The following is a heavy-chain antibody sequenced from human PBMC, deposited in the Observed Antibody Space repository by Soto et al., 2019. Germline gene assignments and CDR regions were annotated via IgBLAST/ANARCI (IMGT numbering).Heavy chain of an antibody. CDR3: ARRIYYDILTGYPHDYFDS. CDR1: GYTLTGYY. J-gene: IGHJ4*02. V-gene: IGHV1-2*04. CDR2: INPNSGGT. D-gene: IGHD3-9*01. Sequence: ASVKVSCEASGYTLTGYYMHWVRQAPGQGLEWMGWINPNSGGTNYAQKFQGWVTMTRDTSISTAYMELSRLRSDDTAIYYCARRIYYDILTGYPHDYFDSWGPGTLVTVSS.